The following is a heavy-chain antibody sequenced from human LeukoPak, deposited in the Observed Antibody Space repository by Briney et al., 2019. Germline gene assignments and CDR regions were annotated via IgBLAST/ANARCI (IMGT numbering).Heavy chain of an antibody. CDR3: AKNRVGATPSFDY. Sequence: GSLTLSCAASGFTFGSYAMSWVRQAPGKGLEWVSSISGSGSSTYYADTVKGRFTISRDNSKYTLYLQMNSLRAEDTAVYYCAKNRVGATPSFDYWGQGTLVTVSS. V-gene: IGHV3-23*01. J-gene: IGHJ4*02. CDR1: GFTFGSYA. CDR2: ISGSGSST. D-gene: IGHD1-26*01.